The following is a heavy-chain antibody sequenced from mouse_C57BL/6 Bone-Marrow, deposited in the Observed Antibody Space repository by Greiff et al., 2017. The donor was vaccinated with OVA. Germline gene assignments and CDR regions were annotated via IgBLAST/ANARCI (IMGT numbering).Heavy chain of an antibody. D-gene: IGHD2-4*01. CDR2: INPNYGTT. CDR3: ARNGYEYDGRYYFDY. J-gene: IGHJ2*01. Sequence: QLQQSGPELVKPGALVKISCKASGYSFTDYNTNWVKQSNGKSLEWIGVINPNYGTTSYNQKFKGKVTLTVDQASSTAYMQRNSLTSGDSAVYYCARNGYEYDGRYYFDYWGQGATLTVSS. V-gene: IGHV1-39*01. CDR1: GYSFTDYN.